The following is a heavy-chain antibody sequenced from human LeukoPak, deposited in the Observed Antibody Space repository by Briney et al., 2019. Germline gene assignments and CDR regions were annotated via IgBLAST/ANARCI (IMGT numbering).Heavy chain of an antibody. V-gene: IGHV4-59*01. Sequence: PSETLSLTCTASGGSISSYYWSWIRQPPGKGLEWIGYIYYSGSTNYNPSLKSRVTISVDTSKNQFSLKLSSVTAADTAVYYCARIYGDYEYYYYYYMDVWGKGTTVTVSS. D-gene: IGHD4-17*01. CDR2: IYYSGST. CDR3: ARIYGDYEYYYYYYMDV. CDR1: GGSISSYY. J-gene: IGHJ6*03.